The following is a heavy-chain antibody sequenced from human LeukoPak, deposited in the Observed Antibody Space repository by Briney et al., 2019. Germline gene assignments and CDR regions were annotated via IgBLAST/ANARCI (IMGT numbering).Heavy chain of an antibody. J-gene: IGHJ6*02. Sequence: GESLKISCKGSGYSFTSYWIGWVRQMPGKGLEWTGIIYPGDSDTRYSPSFQGQVTISADKSISTAYLQWSSLKASDTAMYYCARTPFVVVTAIRAYYYYGMDVWGQGTTVTVSS. CDR1: GYSFTSYW. CDR2: IYPGDSDT. D-gene: IGHD2-21*02. CDR3: ARTPFVVVTAIRAYYYYGMDV. V-gene: IGHV5-51*01.